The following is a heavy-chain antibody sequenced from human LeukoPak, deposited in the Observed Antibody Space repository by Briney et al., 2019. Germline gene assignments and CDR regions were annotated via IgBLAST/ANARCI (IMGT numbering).Heavy chain of an antibody. V-gene: IGHV3-23*01. CDR2: ISGSGGST. D-gene: IGHD3-22*01. CDR3: AKDVEVVTMIVVVGHY. CDR1: GFTFSSYA. Sequence: GRSLRLSCAASGFTFSSYAMSWVRQAPGKGLEWVSAISGSGGSTYYADSVKGRFTISRDNSKNTLYLQMNSLRAEDTAVYYCAKDVEVVTMIVVVGHYWGQGTLVTVSS. J-gene: IGHJ4*02.